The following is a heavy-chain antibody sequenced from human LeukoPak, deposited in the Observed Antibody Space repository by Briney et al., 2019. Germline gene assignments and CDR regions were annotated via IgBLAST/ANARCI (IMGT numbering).Heavy chain of an antibody. CDR1: GFTVSSNY. V-gene: IGHV3-53*01. CDR3: AKDEQLVPQIVFDY. D-gene: IGHD6-6*01. J-gene: IGHJ4*02. Sequence: GGSLRLSCAASGFTVSSNYMSWVRQAPGKGLEWVSVIYSGGSTYYADSVKSRFTISRDNSKNTLYLQMNSLRAEDTAVYYCAKDEQLVPQIVFDYWGQGTLVTVSS. CDR2: IYSGGST.